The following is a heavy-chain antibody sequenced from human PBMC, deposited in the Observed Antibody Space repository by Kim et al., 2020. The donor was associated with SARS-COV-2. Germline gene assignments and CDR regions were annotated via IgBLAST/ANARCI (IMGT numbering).Heavy chain of an antibody. Sequence: GGSLRLSCAASGFTFSSYWMSWVRQAPGKGLEWVANIKQDGSEKYYVHSVKGRFTISRDNAKNSLYLQMNSLRAEDTAVYYCARDYYAMGARHFDYWGQGTLVTVSS. V-gene: IGHV3-7*01. CDR3: ARDYYAMGARHFDY. CDR1: GFTFSSYW. D-gene: IGHD1-26*01. J-gene: IGHJ4*02. CDR2: IKQDGSEK.